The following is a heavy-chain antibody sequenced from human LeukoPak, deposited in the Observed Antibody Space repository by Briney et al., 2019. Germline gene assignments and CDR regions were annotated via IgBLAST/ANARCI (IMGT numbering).Heavy chain of an antibody. D-gene: IGHD3-22*01. Sequence: GASVKVSCKASGYTFTGYYMHWVRQAPGQGLEWMGWINPNSGGTNYAQKFQGRVTMTRDTSISTAYMELSRLRSDDTAVYYCARGAYYYDSSGYPYYFDYWGQGTLVIVSS. J-gene: IGHJ4*02. CDR1: GYTFTGYY. CDR3: ARGAYYYDSSGYPYYFDY. CDR2: INPNSGGT. V-gene: IGHV1-2*02.